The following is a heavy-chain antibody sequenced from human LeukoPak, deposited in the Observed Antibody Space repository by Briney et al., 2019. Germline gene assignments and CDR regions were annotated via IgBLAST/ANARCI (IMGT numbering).Heavy chain of an antibody. Sequence: GWSLRLSCAASGFTFGSYGMSWVRQAPGRGLEWVSFITPNADRASYADSVEGRFTISRDNPRNTLYMQMNSLRDEDTAVYYCAIMHGYYDGSGYWVQWGQRTLVTVSS. CDR3: AIMHGYYDGSGYWVQ. CDR2: ITPNADRA. V-gene: IGHV3-23*01. CDR1: GFTFGSYG. J-gene: IGHJ1*01. D-gene: IGHD3-22*01.